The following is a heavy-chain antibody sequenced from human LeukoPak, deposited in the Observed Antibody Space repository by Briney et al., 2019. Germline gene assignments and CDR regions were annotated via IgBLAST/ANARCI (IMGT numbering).Heavy chain of an antibody. D-gene: IGHD3-3*01. Sequence: SETLSLTCTVSGGSISSYYWSWIRQPAGKGLEWIGRIYTSGSTNYNPSLKSRVTMSVDTSKNQFSLKLSSVTAADTAVYYCARGGNDFWSGYMYYFDYWGQGTLVTVSS. CDR3: ARGGNDFWSGYMYYFDY. J-gene: IGHJ4*02. CDR2: IYTSGST. V-gene: IGHV4-4*07. CDR1: GGSISSYY.